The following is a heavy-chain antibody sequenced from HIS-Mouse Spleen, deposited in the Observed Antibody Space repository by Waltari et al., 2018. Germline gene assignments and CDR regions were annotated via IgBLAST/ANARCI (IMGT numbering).Heavy chain of an antibody. CDR3: AREIPYSSSWYDWYFDL. J-gene: IGHJ2*01. CDR1: GGPISSSSYY. V-gene: IGHV4-39*07. Sequence: QLQLQESGPGLVKPSETLSLTCTVSGGPISSSSYYWGLSRQPPGKGLAWIGSIYYSGSTYYNPSLKSRVTISVDTSKNQFSLKLSSVTAADTAVYYCAREIPYSSSWYDWYFDLWGRGTLVTVSS. CDR2: IYYSGST. D-gene: IGHD6-13*01.